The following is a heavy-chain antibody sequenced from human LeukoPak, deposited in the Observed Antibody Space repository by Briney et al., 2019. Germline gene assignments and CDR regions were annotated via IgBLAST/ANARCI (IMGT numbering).Heavy chain of an antibody. CDR3: ARLSRWDFWSGYPDY. CDR2: ISAYNGNT. J-gene: IGHJ4*02. V-gene: IGHV1-18*01. CDR1: GGTFSSYA. D-gene: IGHD3-3*01. Sequence: ASVKVSCKASGGTFSSYAISWVRQAPGQGLEWMGWISAYNGNTNYAQKLQGRVTMTTDTSTSTAYMELRSLRSDDTAVYYCARLSRWDFWSGYPDYWGQGTLVTVSS.